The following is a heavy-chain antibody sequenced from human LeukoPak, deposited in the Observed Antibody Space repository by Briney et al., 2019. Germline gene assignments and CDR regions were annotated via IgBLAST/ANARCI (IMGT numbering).Heavy chain of an antibody. D-gene: IGHD6-13*01. V-gene: IGHV1-18*01. CDR1: GYTFTSCG. CDR3: ARDIAAAGFYDY. CDR2: ISAYNGNT. J-gene: IGHJ4*02. Sequence: ASVKVSCKASGYTFTSCGISWVRQAPGQGLEWMGWISAYNGNTNYAQKLQGRVTMTTDTSTSTAYMELRSLRSDDTAVYYCARDIAAAGFYDYSCQGTLVTVSS.